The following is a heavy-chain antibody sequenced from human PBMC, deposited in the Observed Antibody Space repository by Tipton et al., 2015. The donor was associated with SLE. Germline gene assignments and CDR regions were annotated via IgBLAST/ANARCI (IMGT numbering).Heavy chain of an antibody. V-gene: IGHV3-30*04. Sequence: SLRLSCAASGFTFSTYAMHWVRQAPGKGLDWVAVTSYDGSNKYYADSVKGRFTISRDNSKNTLYLQMNSLGAEDTAVYYCARDLSGWYGLDYWGQGTLVTVSS. CDR3: ARDLSGWYGLDY. CDR2: TSYDGSNK. CDR1: GFTFSTYA. D-gene: IGHD6-19*01. J-gene: IGHJ4*02.